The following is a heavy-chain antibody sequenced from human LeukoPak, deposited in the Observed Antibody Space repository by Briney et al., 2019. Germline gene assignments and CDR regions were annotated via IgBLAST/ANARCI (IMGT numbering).Heavy chain of an antibody. CDR2: ISSSSSYI. D-gene: IGHD3-10*01. CDR1: GFTFSSYS. CDR3: AKDRRAGSYDY. J-gene: IGHJ4*02. V-gene: IGHV3-21*04. Sequence: PGGSLRLSCAASGFTFSSYSMNWVRQAPGKGLEWVSSISSSSSYIYYADSVKGRFTISRDNSKNTLYLQMNSLRAEDTAVYYCAKDRRAGSYDYWGQGTLVTAFS.